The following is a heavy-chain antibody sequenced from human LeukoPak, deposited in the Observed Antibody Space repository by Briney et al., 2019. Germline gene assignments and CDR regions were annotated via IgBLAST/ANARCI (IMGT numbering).Heavy chain of an antibody. CDR3: AKVDNWKYGHHDF. V-gene: IGHV3-23*01. D-gene: IGHD1-1*01. CDR2: ISGSDGTT. J-gene: IGHJ4*02. CDR1: GFTFSSYA. Sequence: GGSLRLSCAASGFTFSSYAMSWARHAPGKGLEWVSAISGSDGTTYYADSVKGRFTISRDNSKYTLSLQMTSLTTEDTAVYYCAKVDNWKYGHHDFWGQGTLVTVSS.